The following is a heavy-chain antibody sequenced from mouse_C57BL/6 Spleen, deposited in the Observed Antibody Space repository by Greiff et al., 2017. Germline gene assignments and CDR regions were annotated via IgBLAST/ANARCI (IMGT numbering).Heavy chain of an antibody. CDR1: GYTFTSYT. V-gene: IGHV1-4*01. J-gene: IGHJ4*01. CDR3: ARSYCGRDYAMDY. D-gene: IGHD2-10*01. Sequence: QVQLQQSGAELARPGASVKMSCKASGYTFTSYTMHWVKQRPGQGLEWIGYINPSSGYTKYNQKFKDKATLTADKSSSTAYMQLSSLTSEDSAVYYCARSYCGRDYAMDYWGQGTSVTVSS. CDR2: INPSSGYT.